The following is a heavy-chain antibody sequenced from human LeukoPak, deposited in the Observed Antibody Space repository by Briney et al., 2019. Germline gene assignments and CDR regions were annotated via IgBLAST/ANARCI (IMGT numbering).Heavy chain of an antibody. J-gene: IGHJ4*02. CDR1: GFTFSSYA. D-gene: IGHD3-10*01. V-gene: IGHV3-23*01. Sequence: PGGSLRLSCAASGFTFSSYAMSWVRHAPGKGLEWVLAISGSGGSTYYAHSVKGRFTIARNNSKNTLYLQMTSLRAEDTAVYYWAIEGDYYGSGTLYWGQGTLVTASS. CDR2: ISGSGGST. CDR3: AIEGDYYGSGTLY.